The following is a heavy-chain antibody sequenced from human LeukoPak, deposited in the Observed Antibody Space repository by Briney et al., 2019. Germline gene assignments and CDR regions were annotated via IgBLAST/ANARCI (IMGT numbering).Heavy chain of an antibody. J-gene: IGHJ3*02. CDR3: ARGPHYYDSSGYSTI. Sequence: ASVKVSCKASGGTFSSYAIIRVRQAPGQGLEWMGGIIPIFGTANYAQKFQGRVTITADKSTSTAHMELSSLRSEDTAVYYCARGPHYYDSSGYSTIWGQGTMVTVSS. CDR1: GGTFSSYA. CDR2: IIPIFGTA. D-gene: IGHD3-22*01. V-gene: IGHV1-69*06.